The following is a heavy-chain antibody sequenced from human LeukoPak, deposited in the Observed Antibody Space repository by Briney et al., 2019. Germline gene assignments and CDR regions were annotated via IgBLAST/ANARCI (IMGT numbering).Heavy chain of an antibody. Sequence: ASVKVSCKASGYTFTDYFMNWVRQAPGQGLEWMGWINPNSGGTNYAQKFQGRVTMTRDTSISTAYMELSRLRSDDTAVYYCARDRYYYDSSGYYYDWGQGTLVTVSS. V-gene: IGHV1-2*02. CDR3: ARDRYYYDSSGYYYD. CDR1: GYTFTDYF. J-gene: IGHJ4*02. CDR2: INPNSGGT. D-gene: IGHD3-22*01.